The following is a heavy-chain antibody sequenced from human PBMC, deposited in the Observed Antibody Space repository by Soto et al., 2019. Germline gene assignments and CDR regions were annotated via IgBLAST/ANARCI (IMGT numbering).Heavy chain of an antibody. D-gene: IGHD3-10*01. V-gene: IGHV3-11*01. J-gene: IGHJ4*02. CDR3: ASDPYYYASDY. CDR1: GFTFSDHY. CDR2: ISSGGSTI. Sequence: GGSLRLSCAASGFTFSDHYMTWIRQAPGKGLEWVSYISSGGSTIYYADSVKGRFTVSRDNAKNSLYLQMTSLRAEDTAVYYCASDPYYYASDYWGQGTLVTVSS.